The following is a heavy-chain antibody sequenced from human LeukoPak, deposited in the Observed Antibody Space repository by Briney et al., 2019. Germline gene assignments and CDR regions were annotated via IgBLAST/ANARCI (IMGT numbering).Heavy chain of an antibody. CDR3: ARAGTPSTKQAVAFDY. CDR1: RGTFSDYA. V-gene: IGHV1-2*02. D-gene: IGHD6-19*01. CDR2: INPNSGGT. J-gene: IGHJ4*02. Sequence: ASVKVSCKASRGTFSDYALNWVRQAPGQGLEWMGWINPNSGGTNYAQKFQGRVTMTRDTSISTAYMELSRLRSDDTAVYYCARAGTPSTKQAVAFDYWGQGTLVTVSS.